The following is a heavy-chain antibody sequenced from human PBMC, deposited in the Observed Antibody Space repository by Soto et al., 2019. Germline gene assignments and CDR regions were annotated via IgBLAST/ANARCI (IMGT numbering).Heavy chain of an antibody. V-gene: IGHV3-23*01. CDR1: GITFSSHV. CDR2: IGASGGST. J-gene: IGHJ4*02. D-gene: IGHD3-10*01. CDR3: ATRPPDSSRRSPLDY. Sequence: GGSLRLSCEASGITFSSHVMSWVRQAPGNGLKWVSSIGASGGSTDYADSVKGRFTISRDNSRNTVYLQVSSLRAEDADVYFCATRPPDSSRRSPLDYWGQGTLVTVSS.